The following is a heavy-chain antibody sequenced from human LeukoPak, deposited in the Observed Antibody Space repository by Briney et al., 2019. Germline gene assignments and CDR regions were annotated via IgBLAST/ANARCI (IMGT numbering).Heavy chain of an antibody. CDR1: GYTFTGYY. D-gene: IGHD2-8*01. CDR2: INPNSGGT. CDR3: ASKAVYAIPDFYYYGMDV. Sequence: ASVKVSCKASGYTFTGYYMHWVRQAPGQGLEWMGWINPNSGGTNYAQEFQGRVTMTRDTSISTAYMELSRLRSDDTAVYYCASKAVYAIPDFYYYGMDVWGQGTTVTVSS. V-gene: IGHV1-2*02. J-gene: IGHJ6*02.